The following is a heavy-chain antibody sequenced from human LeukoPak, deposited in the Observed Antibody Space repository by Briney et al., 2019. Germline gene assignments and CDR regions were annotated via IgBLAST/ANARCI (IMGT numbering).Heavy chain of an antibody. D-gene: IGHD2-2*01. CDR1: GYTFTSYA. Sequence: SVKVSCKASGYTFTSYAISWVRQAPGQGLEWMGGIIPIFGTANYAQKFQGRVTITADESTSTAYMELSSLRSEDTAVYYCARGASYQLRNYYYYYYMDVWGKGTTVTVSS. J-gene: IGHJ6*03. CDR3: ARGASYQLRNYYYYYYMDV. CDR2: IIPIFGTA. V-gene: IGHV1-69*13.